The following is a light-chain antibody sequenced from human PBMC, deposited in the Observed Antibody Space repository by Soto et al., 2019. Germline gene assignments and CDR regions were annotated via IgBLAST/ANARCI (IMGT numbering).Light chain of an antibody. CDR1: QNVKSNY. J-gene: IGKJ2*01. Sequence: EAVLTQSPGTVSLSPGERATLSCRTSQNVKSNYLAWYQQKPDQAPRLLLYGVFNRATGIPDRFSGSASGTDFTLTISGLEPEDSAGYYCQHYDGSPRTFGQGTKLEIK. V-gene: IGKV3-20*01. CDR2: GVF. CDR3: QHYDGSPRT.